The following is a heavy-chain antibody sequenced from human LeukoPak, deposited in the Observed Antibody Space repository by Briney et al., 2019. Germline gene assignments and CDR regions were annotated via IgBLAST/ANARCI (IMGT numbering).Heavy chain of an antibody. D-gene: IGHD3-10*01. Sequence: SQTLSLTCTVSGGSISSGGYYWSWIRQPPGKGLEWIGYIYHSGSTSYNPSLKSRLTISVDTSKNQFSLKLRSVTAADTAVYYCARVGGGSGSYYPFFDYWGQGTLVTVSS. CDR3: ARVGGGSGSYYPFFDY. CDR1: GGSISSGGYY. V-gene: IGHV4-30-2*01. CDR2: IYHSGST. J-gene: IGHJ4*02.